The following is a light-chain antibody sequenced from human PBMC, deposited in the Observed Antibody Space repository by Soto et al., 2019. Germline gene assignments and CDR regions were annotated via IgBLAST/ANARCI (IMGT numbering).Light chain of an antibody. Sequence: DIQMTQSPSTLSASVGDRVTITCRASQSIDIWLAWYQQRPGKAPKLLIYRASTLESGVPSMFSGSGSGTEFTLTISSLQPDDFATYYCQQYSHYYTFGQGTKLEI. CDR2: RAS. CDR1: QSIDIW. V-gene: IGKV1-5*03. CDR3: QQYSHYYT. J-gene: IGKJ2*01.